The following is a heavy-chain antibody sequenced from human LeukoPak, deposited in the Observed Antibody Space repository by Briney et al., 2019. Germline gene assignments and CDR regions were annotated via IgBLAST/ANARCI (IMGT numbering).Heavy chain of an antibody. Sequence: GGSLRLSCAASGFIVNSNYMDWVRQAPGKGLEWVSVIYSGGRTYYADSVKGRFTISRDNSKNTLYLQMNSLRAEDTAVYYCASTSGYTHYYFDYWGQGTLVTVSS. D-gene: IGHD5-12*01. J-gene: IGHJ4*02. CDR3: ASTSGYTHYYFDY. V-gene: IGHV3-53*01. CDR2: IYSGGRT. CDR1: GFIVNSNY.